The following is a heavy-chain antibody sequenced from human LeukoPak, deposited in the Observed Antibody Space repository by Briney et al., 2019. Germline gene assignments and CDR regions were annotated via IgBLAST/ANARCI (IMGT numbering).Heavy chain of an antibody. Sequence: PGGSLRLSCAASGFTFRSYGMHWVRQAPGKGLEWVTFIRYDGRNKYYTDSVKGRFTISRDNSKNTLYLQMNSLRTEDTAVYYCAKDSSYYYIDVWGKGTTVTVSS. D-gene: IGHD6-6*01. CDR3: AKDSSYYYIDV. CDR1: GFTFRSYG. V-gene: IGHV3-30*02. J-gene: IGHJ6*03. CDR2: IRYDGRNK.